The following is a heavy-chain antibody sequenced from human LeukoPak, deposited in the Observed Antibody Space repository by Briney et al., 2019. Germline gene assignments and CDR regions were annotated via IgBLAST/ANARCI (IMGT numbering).Heavy chain of an antibody. CDR2: ISAYNGNT. CDR1: GYTFTSYG. D-gene: IGHD6-13*01. J-gene: IGHJ4*02. Sequence: GASVKVSCKASGYTFTSYGISWVRQAPGQGLEWMGWISAYNGNTNYAQKLQGRVTMTTDTSTSTAYIELRSLRSDDTVVYYCARDWQQLVSYFDYWGQGTLVTVSS. CDR3: ARDWQQLVSYFDY. V-gene: IGHV1-18*01.